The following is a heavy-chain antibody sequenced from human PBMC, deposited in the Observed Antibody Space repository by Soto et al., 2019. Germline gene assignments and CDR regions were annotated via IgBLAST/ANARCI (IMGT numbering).Heavy chain of an antibody. D-gene: IGHD5-18*01. Sequence: SETLSLTCTVSGGSISSYHWNWIRRPPGRGLEWIGHVYYTGSTNYNPSLNSRVTISVDTSKSQFSLKLSSVTAGDTAVYYCARDRGDSYGPRAFDVWGQGAMVTVSS. CDR3: ARDRGDSYGPRAFDV. CDR2: VYYTGST. J-gene: IGHJ3*01. V-gene: IGHV4-59*01. CDR1: GGSISSYH.